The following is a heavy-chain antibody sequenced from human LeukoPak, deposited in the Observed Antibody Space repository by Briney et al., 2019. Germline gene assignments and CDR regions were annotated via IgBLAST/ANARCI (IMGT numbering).Heavy chain of an antibody. V-gene: IGHV1-2*02. D-gene: IGHD2-15*01. CDR3: ARAISGGSPITASDY. J-gene: IGHJ4*02. Sequence: ASVKVSCKASGYTFTGYYMHWVRQAPGQGLEWMGWINPNSGGTNYAQNFQGRVTMTSDTSISTAYMELSRLRSDDTAVYYCARAISGGSPITASDYWGQGTLVTVSS. CDR1: GYTFTGYY. CDR2: INPNSGGT.